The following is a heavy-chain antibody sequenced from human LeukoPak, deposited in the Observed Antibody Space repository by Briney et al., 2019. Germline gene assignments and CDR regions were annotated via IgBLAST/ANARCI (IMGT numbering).Heavy chain of an antibody. V-gene: IGHV3-7*01. D-gene: IGHD1-26*01. CDR3: ARAELGATNYYYYYYMDV. CDR1: GFTFSSYW. J-gene: IGHJ6*03. CDR2: IKQDGSEK. Sequence: GGSLRLSCAASGFTFSSYWMSWVRQAPGKGLEWVANIKQDGSEKYYVDSVKGRFTISRDNAKNSLYLQMNSLRAEDTAVYYCARAELGATNYYYYYYMDVWGKGTTVTVSS.